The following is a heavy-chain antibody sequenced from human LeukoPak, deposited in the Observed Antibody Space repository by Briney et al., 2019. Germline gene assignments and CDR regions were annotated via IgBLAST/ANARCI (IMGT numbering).Heavy chain of an antibody. Sequence: GGSLRLSCAASGFTFSNAWMSWVRQAPGKGLEWNGRIKSKTDGGTTDYAAPVKGRFTISRDGSKNTLYLQMNSLKTEDTAVYYCARDLYRIVVVPHYFDYWGQGTLVTVSS. D-gene: IGHD3-22*01. CDR3: ARDLYRIVVVPHYFDY. CDR1: GFTFSNAW. CDR2: IKSKTDGGTT. V-gene: IGHV3-15*01. J-gene: IGHJ4*02.